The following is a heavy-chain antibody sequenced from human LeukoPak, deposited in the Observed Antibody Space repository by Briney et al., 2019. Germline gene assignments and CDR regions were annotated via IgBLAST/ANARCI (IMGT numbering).Heavy chain of an antibody. CDR3: ARLGIAVAVVY. CDR1: GGSFSGYY. Sequence: KPSETLSLTCAVYGGSFSGYYWSWIRQPPGKGLEWIGEINHSGSTNYNPSLKSRVTISVDTSKNQFSLKLSSVTAADTAVYYCARLGIAVAVVYWGQGTLVTVSS. V-gene: IGHV4-34*01. CDR2: INHSGST. D-gene: IGHD6-19*01. J-gene: IGHJ4*02.